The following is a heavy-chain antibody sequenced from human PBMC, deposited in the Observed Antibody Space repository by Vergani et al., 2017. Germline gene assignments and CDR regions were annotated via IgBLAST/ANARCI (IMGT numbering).Heavy chain of an antibody. CDR3: ARLYSRSYYWFDP. CDR2: IYYSGGT. Sequence: QLQLQESGPGLVKPSETLSLTCTVSGGSISSSSYYWGWIRQPPGKGLEWIGSIYYSGGTYYNPSLKSLVTISVDTSKNQFSLKLSSVTAADTAVYYCARLYSRSYYWFDPWGQGTLVTVSS. CDR1: GGSISSSSYY. D-gene: IGHD1-26*01. J-gene: IGHJ5*02. V-gene: IGHV4-39*01.